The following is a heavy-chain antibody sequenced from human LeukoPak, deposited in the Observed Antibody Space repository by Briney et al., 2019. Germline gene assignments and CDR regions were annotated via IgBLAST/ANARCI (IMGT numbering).Heavy chain of an antibody. CDR3: ARVVGANNAFDI. V-gene: IGHV4-30-4*01. J-gene: IGHJ3*02. D-gene: IGHD1-26*01. CDR2: IYYSGST. CDR1: GGSISSGDYY. Sequence: PSETLSLTCTVSGGSISSGDYYWSWIRQPPGKGLEWIGYIYYSGSTYYNPSLKSRVTISVDTSKNQFSLKLSSVTAADTAVYYCARVVGANNAFDIWGQGTMVTVSS.